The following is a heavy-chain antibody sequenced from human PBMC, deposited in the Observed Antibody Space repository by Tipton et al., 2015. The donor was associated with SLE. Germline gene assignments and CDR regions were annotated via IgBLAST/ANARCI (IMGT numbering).Heavy chain of an antibody. CDR1: EFSVTNYE. CDR3: AREHIDQLLYAFDY. V-gene: IGHV3-21*01. Sequence: GSLRLSCEASEFSVTNYEMNWVSQAPGKGLEWVSSISSSSSYIYYADSVKGRFTISRDNAKNSLYLQMNSLRAEDTAVYYCAREHIDQLLYAFDYWGQGTLVTVSS. J-gene: IGHJ4*02. D-gene: IGHD2-2*02. CDR2: ISSSSSYI.